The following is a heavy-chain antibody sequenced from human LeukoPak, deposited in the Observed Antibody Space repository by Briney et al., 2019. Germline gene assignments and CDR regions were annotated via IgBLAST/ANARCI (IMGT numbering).Heavy chain of an antibody. CDR3: ATGYSSGWYDFDY. CDR2: IYYSGST. Sequence: SETLSLTCTVSGGSISSYYWSWIRQAPGKGLEWIGYIYYSGSTNYNPSLKSRVTISVDTSKNQFSLKLSSVTAADTAVYYCATGYSSGWYDFDYWGQGTLVTVSS. CDR1: GGSISSYY. D-gene: IGHD6-19*01. J-gene: IGHJ4*02. V-gene: IGHV4-59*08.